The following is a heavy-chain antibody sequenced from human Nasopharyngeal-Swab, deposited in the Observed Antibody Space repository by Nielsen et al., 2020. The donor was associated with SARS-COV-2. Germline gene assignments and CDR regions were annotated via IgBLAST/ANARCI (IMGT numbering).Heavy chain of an antibody. D-gene: IGHD6-13*01. V-gene: IGHV3-74*01. CDR1: GFTFSNYW. Sequence: GESLKISCAASGFTFSNYWMHWVRQAPGKGLEWVARVNSDGSRPSYADSVKGRVTLSRDNAKNTLYLQMNSLRAEDTAVYYCARGSSSLDYWGQGTLVTVSS. CDR3: ARGSSSLDY. J-gene: IGHJ4*02. CDR2: VNSDGSRP.